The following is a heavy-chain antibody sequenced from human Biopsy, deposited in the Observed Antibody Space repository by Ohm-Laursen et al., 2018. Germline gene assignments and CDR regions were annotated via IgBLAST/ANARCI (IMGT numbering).Heavy chain of an antibody. CDR1: GDSVTKYY. Sequence: ETLSLTCSVSGDSVTKYYWSWIRQPPGKGLEWIGHIYYSVMTNYNPSLQSRVSISVDTSRNQVSLTLSSVTAADTAVYYCTRDSGILNYGNFKYYHYYGMDVWGQGTKVTVSS. CDR3: TRDSGILNYGNFKYYHYYGMDV. V-gene: IGHV4-59*02. D-gene: IGHD4-11*01. J-gene: IGHJ6*02. CDR2: IYYSVMT.